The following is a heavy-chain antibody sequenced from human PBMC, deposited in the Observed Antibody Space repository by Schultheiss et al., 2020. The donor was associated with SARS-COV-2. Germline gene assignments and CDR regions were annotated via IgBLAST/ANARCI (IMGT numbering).Heavy chain of an antibody. V-gene: IGHV3-33*08. CDR3: ARGCYGSGSCPVDH. J-gene: IGHJ4*02. Sequence: GGSLRLSCAASGFTFSSYAMHWVRQAPGKGLEWVAVIWYDGSNKYYSDSVKGRFTISRDNSKNTLYMQMNSLRAEDTAVYYCARGCYGSGSCPVDHWGQGTLVTVSS. CDR1: GFTFSSYA. D-gene: IGHD3-10*01. CDR2: IWYDGSNK.